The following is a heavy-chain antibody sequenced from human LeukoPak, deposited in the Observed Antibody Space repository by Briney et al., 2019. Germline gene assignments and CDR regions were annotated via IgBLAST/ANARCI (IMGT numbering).Heavy chain of an antibody. CDR1: GGTFSSYA. J-gene: IGHJ4*02. CDR2: IIPIFGTA. Sequence: SVKVSCKASGGTFSSYAISWVRQAPGQGLEWMGGIIPIFGTANYAQKFQGRVTITADESTSTAYMELSSLRSEDTAVYYCATVGMVRGVTPYYFDYWGQGNLVTVSS. CDR3: ATVGMVRGVTPYYFDY. D-gene: IGHD3-10*01. V-gene: IGHV1-69*13.